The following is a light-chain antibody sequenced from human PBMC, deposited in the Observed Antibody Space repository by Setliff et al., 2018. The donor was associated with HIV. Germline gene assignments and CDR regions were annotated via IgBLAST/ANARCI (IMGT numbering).Light chain of an antibody. J-gene: IGKJ4*01. CDR1: QEINNW. CDR2: TAS. Sequence: DIQMTQSPSSVSASVGDRVTITCRASQEINNWLAWYQQKPGIAPKLLIYTASSLQSGVPSRFSGSGSGTDFALTISSLQPEDFATYYCQQANSFPLTFGGGTKWIS. CDR3: QQANSFPLT. V-gene: IGKV1-12*01.